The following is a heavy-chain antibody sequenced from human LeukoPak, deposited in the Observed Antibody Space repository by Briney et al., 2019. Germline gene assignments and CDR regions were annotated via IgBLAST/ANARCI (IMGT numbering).Heavy chain of an antibody. CDR2: IYYSGST. Sequence: PSETLSLTCTVSGGSISSFYWSWIRQPPGKGLEWIGYIYYSGSTNYNPSLKSRVTISVDTSKNQFSLKLSSVTAADTAVYYCASTTDSGSYVSRYYFDYWGQGTLVTVSS. CDR1: GGSISSFY. V-gene: IGHV4-59*08. CDR3: ASTTDSGSYVSRYYFDY. D-gene: IGHD1-26*01. J-gene: IGHJ4*02.